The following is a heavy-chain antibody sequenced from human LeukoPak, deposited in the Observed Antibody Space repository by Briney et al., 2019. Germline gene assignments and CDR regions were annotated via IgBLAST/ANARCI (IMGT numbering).Heavy chain of an antibody. CDR3: AKVGSSGPPTNWFDP. Sequence: PGGSLRLSCAASGFTFSRYNMSWVRQAPGKGLEWVSAISGSGGSTYYADSVKGRFTISRDNSKNTLYLQMNSLRAEDTAVYYCAKVGSSGPPTNWFDPWGQGTLVTVSS. CDR2: ISGSGGST. V-gene: IGHV3-23*01. J-gene: IGHJ5*02. CDR1: GFTFSRYN. D-gene: IGHD6-19*01.